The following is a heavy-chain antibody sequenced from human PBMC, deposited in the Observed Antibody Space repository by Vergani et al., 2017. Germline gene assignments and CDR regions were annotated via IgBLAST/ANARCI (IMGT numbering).Heavy chain of an antibody. CDR2: INPSGGST. CDR3: ASVYSSGYGPVDY. J-gene: IGHJ4*02. V-gene: IGHV1-46*01. CDR1: GYTFTSYY. D-gene: IGHD3-22*01. Sequence: QVQLVQSGAEVKKPGASVKVSCKASGYTFTSYYMHWVRQAPGQGLEWMGIINPSGGSTSYAQKFQGRVTMTRDTSTSTVYMELNSLRAEDTAVYYCASVYSSGYGPVDYWGQGTLVTVSS.